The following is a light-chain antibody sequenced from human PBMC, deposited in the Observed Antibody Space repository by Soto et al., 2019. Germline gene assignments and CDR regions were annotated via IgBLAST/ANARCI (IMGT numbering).Light chain of an antibody. CDR3: QQANSFPLT. CDR1: QCIRND. J-gene: IGKJ4*01. V-gene: IGKV1-17*01. Sequence: DIQTTPFPSSLSASIGDRVTITCRASQCIRNDLGWYQQKPGKAPNLLIFAASSLQSGVPSRFSGSGSGTDFTLTISSLQPEDFATYYCQQANSFPLTLGGGTKVAIK. CDR2: AAS.